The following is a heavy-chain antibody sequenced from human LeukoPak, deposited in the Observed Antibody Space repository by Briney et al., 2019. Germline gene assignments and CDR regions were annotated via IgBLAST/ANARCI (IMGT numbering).Heavy chain of an antibody. Sequence: SETLSLTCTVSGGSISSYYWSWIRQSPGKGLEWIGYIFYNGSTNYNPSLNSRVTISLDTSKKQFSLKLSSVTAADTAVYYCVRRGSSILDDAFDIWGQGTMVTVSS. V-gene: IGHV4-59*08. CDR1: GGSISSYY. CDR2: IFYNGST. D-gene: IGHD6-13*01. CDR3: VRRGSSILDDAFDI. J-gene: IGHJ3*02.